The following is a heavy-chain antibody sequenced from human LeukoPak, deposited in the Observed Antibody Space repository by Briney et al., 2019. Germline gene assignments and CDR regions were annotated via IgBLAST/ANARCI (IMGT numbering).Heavy chain of an antibody. Sequence: RVSVKVSCKASGYTFTSYAMHWVRQAPGQRLEWMGWSNAGNGNTKYSQKFQGRVTITRDTSASTAYMELSSLRSEDTAVYYCARDPSRHHYDSGDLMDYWGQGTLVTVSS. V-gene: IGHV1-3*01. CDR1: GYTFTSYA. CDR3: ARDPSRHHYDSGDLMDY. J-gene: IGHJ4*02. D-gene: IGHD3-22*01. CDR2: SNAGNGNT.